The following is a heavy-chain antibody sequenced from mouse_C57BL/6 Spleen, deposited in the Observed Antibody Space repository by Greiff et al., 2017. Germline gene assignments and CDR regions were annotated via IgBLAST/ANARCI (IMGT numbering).Heavy chain of an antibody. V-gene: IGHV7-3*01. Sequence: EVMLVESGGGLVQPGGSLSLSCAASGFTFTDYYLSWVRQPPGKALEWLGFIRNKANGYTTEYSASVKGRFTISRENSQSILYLQMNALRAEDSATYYCARSAYDYDGYFDVWGTGTTVTVSS. J-gene: IGHJ1*03. CDR3: ARSAYDYDGYFDV. D-gene: IGHD2-4*01. CDR1: GFTFTDYY. CDR2: IRNKANGYTT.